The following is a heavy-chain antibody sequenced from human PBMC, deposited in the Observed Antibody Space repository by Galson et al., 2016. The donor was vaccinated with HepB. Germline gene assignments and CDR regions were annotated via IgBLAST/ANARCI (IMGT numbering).Heavy chain of an antibody. J-gene: IGHJ4*02. D-gene: IGHD2-21*02. CDR2: INGGNGNT. V-gene: IGHV1-3*01. CDR3: ARGSDVTCRGGDCTLDY. Sequence: SVKVSCKASGYTFSTYAIHWVRQAPGQSLEWMGWINGGNGNTTFSHKFQGRVSFTSDTSASTAYLELSSLRSEDTAVFYCARGSDVTCRGGDCTLDYWGQGTLVTVSS. CDR1: GYTFSTYA.